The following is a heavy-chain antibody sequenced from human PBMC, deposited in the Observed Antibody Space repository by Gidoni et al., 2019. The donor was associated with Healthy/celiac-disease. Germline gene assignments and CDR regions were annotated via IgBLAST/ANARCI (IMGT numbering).Heavy chain of an antibody. CDR2: IKRDGSEK. Sequence: VQLVESGGGLVQPGGSLRLSCAASGFTFSSYWMSWVRQAPGKGLEWVANIKRDGSEKYYVDSVKGRFTISRDNAKNSLYLQMNSLRAEDTAVYYCAREGRASESYYYYYYMDVWGKGTTVTVSS. J-gene: IGHJ6*03. D-gene: IGHD2-2*01. CDR3: AREGRASESYYYYYYMDV. V-gene: IGHV3-7*03. CDR1: GFTFSSYW.